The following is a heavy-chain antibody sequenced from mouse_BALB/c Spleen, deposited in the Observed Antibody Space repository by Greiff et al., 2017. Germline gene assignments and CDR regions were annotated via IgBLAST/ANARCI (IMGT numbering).Heavy chain of an antibody. V-gene: IGHV5-4*02. D-gene: IGHD2-4*01. CDR2: ISDGGSYT. CDR3: ARAMITTRTWFAY. J-gene: IGHJ3*01. CDR1: GFTFSDYY. Sequence: EVHLVESGGGLVKPGGSLKLSCAASGFTFSDYYMYWVRQTPEKRLEWVATISDGGSYTYYPDSVKGRFTISRDNAKNNLYLQMSSLKSEDTAMYYCARAMITTRTWFAYWGQGTLVTVSA.